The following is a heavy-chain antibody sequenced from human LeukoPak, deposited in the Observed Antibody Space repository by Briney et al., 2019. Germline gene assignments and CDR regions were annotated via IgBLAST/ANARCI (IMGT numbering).Heavy chain of an antibody. D-gene: IGHD3-9*01. CDR1: GYTFTGYY. CDR2: INPNSGGT. CDR3: ATGKGDILTGYPHLDY. V-gene: IGHV1-2*02. J-gene: IGHJ4*02. Sequence: ASVKVSCKASGYTFTGYYMHWVRQAPGQGLAWVGWINPNSGGTNYAQTFQGRGTMTRDTSISTAYMELSRLRSDDTAVYYCATGKGDILTGYPHLDYWGQGTLVTVSS.